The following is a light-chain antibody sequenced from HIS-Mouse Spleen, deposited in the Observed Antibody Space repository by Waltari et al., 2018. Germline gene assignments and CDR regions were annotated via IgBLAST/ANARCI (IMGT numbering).Light chain of an antibody. Sequence: DIVMTQSPDSLAVSLGERATINCKSSPSVLYSTNNKNYLAWYQQKPRQPPKLLIYWASTREAGVHDRFSGSGSGTDFTLTISSLQAEDVAVYYCQQYYSTLTFGGGTKVEIK. CDR2: WAS. V-gene: IGKV4-1*01. J-gene: IGKJ4*01. CDR1: PSVLYSTNNKNY. CDR3: QQYYSTLT.